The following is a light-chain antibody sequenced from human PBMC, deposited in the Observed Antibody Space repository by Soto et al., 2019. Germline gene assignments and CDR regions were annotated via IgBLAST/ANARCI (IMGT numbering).Light chain of an antibody. Sequence: QSGLTQPASVSGSPGQSVAISCTGTSSDVGAYNYISWYQQHPGKAPKLLLSEVSNRPSGVSDRFSGSKSGNTASLTISGLQAEDEADYYCSSLTTGFTYVFGTGTKVTVL. V-gene: IGLV2-14*01. J-gene: IGLJ1*01. CDR2: EVS. CDR1: SSDVGAYNY. CDR3: SSLTTGFTYV.